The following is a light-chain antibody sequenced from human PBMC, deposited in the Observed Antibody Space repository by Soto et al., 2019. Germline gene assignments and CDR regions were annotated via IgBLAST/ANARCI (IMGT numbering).Light chain of an antibody. Sequence: DIPMTQSPSSLSASVGDRVTITCRASQSISSYLNWYQQKPGKAPNLLIYAASSLQSGVPSRFSGSGSGTDFTLTISSLQPEDFATYYCQQSYSTPFTFGGGTKVEIK. CDR3: QQSYSTPFT. V-gene: IGKV1-39*01. CDR2: AAS. CDR1: QSISSY. J-gene: IGKJ4*01.